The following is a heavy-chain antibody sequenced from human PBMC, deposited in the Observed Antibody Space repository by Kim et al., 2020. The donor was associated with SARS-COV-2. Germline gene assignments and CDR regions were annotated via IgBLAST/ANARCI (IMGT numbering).Heavy chain of an antibody. D-gene: IGHD2-2*01. J-gene: IGHJ6*02. Sequence: GGSLRLSCAASGFTFSSYTMTWVRQAPGKGLEWVSYIRNSEGTKYYADSVKGRFTISRDNAKNSLYLQMDSLRAEDTAVYYCARGGVSCISNGCYYWYSFGIDVWGRGTTVTVSS. CDR1: GFTFSSYT. CDR2: IRNSEGTK. V-gene: IGHV3-48*04. CDR3: ARGGVSCISNGCYYWYSFGIDV.